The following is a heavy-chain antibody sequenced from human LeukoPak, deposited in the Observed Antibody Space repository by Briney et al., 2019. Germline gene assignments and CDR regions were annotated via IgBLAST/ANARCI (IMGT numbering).Heavy chain of an antibody. J-gene: IGHJ4*02. CDR2: IRYDGSNK. CDR1: GFTFSSYA. Sequence: PGGSLRLSCAASGFTFSSYAMSWVRQAPGKGLEWVAFIRYDGSNKYYADSVKGRFTISRDNSKNTLYLQMNSLRAEDTAVYYCAKGSQYCSSTSCFVFDYWGQGTLVTVSS. CDR3: AKGSQYCSSTSCFVFDY. D-gene: IGHD2-2*01. V-gene: IGHV3-30*02.